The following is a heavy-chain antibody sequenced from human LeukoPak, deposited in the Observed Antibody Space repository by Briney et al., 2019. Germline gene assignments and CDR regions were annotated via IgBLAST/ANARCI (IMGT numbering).Heavy chain of an antibody. CDR3: AFYGSGSYYTTRDNWFDP. Sequence: GESLKISCKGSGYSFTSYWIGWVRQMPGKGLEWMGIIYPGDSDTRYSPSFQGQGTISADKSTSTAYLQWSSLKASDTAMYYCAFYGSGSYYTTRDNWFDPWGQGTLVTVSS. D-gene: IGHD3-10*01. J-gene: IGHJ5*02. CDR1: GYSFTSYW. V-gene: IGHV5-51*01. CDR2: IYPGDSDT.